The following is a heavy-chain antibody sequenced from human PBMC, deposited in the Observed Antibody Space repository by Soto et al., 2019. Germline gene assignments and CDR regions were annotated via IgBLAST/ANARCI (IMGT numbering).Heavy chain of an antibody. J-gene: IGHJ4*02. CDR2: TYYRSKWYN. CDR3: ARDRDYYYDSSGYYFDY. CDR1: GDSVSSNSAA. Sequence: SETLSLTCAISGDSVSSNSAAWNWIRQSPSRGLEWLGRTYYRSKWYNDYAVSVKSRITINPDTSKNQFSLQLNSVTPEDTAVYYCARDRDYYYDSSGYYFDYWGQGTLVTVSS. D-gene: IGHD3-22*01. V-gene: IGHV6-1*01.